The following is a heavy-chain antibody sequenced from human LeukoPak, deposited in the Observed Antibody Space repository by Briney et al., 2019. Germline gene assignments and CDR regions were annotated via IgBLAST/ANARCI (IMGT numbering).Heavy chain of an antibody. CDR3: VRAPYSSGWYIYFDS. CDR2: IYYSGST. Sequence: PSETLSLTCTVSGGSIRSYYWTWIRQPPGKGLEWIWYIYYSGSTNYNPSLKSRVTISVDTSKNQFSLKLSSVTAADTAVYYCVRAPYSSGWYIYFDSWGQGTLVTVSS. D-gene: IGHD6-19*01. CDR1: GGSIRSYY. J-gene: IGHJ4*02. V-gene: IGHV4-59*01.